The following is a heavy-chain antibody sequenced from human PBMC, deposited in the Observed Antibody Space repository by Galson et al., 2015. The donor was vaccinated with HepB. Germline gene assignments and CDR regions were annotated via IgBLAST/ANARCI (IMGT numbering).Heavy chain of an antibody. D-gene: IGHD5-12*01. CDR1: GYTFTSYY. CDR3: ARERHWGIVATRGWFDP. Sequence: SCKASGYTFTSYYMSWVRQAPGKGLEWVSVIYSGGSTYYADPVKGRFTISRDNSKNTLYLQMNSLRAEDTAVYYCARERHWGIVATRGWFDPWGQGTLVTVSS. CDR2: IYSGGST. J-gene: IGHJ5*02. V-gene: IGHV3-66*01.